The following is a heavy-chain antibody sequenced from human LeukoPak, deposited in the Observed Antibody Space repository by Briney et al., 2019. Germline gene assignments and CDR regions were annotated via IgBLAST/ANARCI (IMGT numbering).Heavy chain of an antibody. Sequence: GGSLRLSCAASGFTFGTYWMSWVRQTPEKGLEWVANIKQDGSETVYVDSVKGRFTISRDNAQSSLYLQMNSLRAEDTAVYYCARDPYSSSWSYGMDVWGQGTAVTVSS. V-gene: IGHV3-7*05. CDR2: IKQDGSET. D-gene: IGHD6-13*01. J-gene: IGHJ6*02. CDR1: GFTFGTYW. CDR3: ARDPYSSSWSYGMDV.